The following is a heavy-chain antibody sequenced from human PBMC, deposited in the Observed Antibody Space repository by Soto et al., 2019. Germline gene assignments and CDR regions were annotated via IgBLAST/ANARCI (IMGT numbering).Heavy chain of an antibody. V-gene: IGHV3-64D*08. CDR2: ISRNGGTT. D-gene: IGHD6-6*01. J-gene: IGHJ4*02. CDR1: GFTFSSCA. CDR3: VKDRMRSSYGLFDY. Sequence: GGSLRLSCSASGFTFSSCAMHWVRQAPGKRLEYVSGISRNGGTTHFADSVKGRFTISRDNSKNTLYLQMSSLRAEDTAVYYCVKDRMRSSYGLFDYWGQGTLVTVSS.